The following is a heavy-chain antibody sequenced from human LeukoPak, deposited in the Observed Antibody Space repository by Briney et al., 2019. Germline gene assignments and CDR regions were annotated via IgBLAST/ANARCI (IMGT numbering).Heavy chain of an antibody. CDR1: GYTFTSYY. Sequence: ASVKVSCKASGYTFTSYYMHWVRQAPGQGLEWMGIINPSGGSTSYAQKFQGRVTMTRDTSTSTVYMELSSLRSEDTAVYYCARGGCSSTSCYPPLGWFDPWGQGTLVTVSS. D-gene: IGHD2-2*01. CDR3: ARGGCSSTSCYPPLGWFDP. CDR2: INPSGGST. V-gene: IGHV1-46*01. J-gene: IGHJ5*02.